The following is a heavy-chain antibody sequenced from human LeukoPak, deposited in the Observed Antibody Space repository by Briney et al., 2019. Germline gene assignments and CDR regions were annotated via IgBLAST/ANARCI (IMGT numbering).Heavy chain of an antibody. V-gene: IGHV4-34*01. J-gene: IGHJ4*02. CDR3: ATIYSSSWYLFDY. CDR2: INDNGGT. Sequence: SETLSLTCAVYGGSFSGYYWSWIRQPPGKGLEWVAEINDNGGTNYNPSLKSRVITSVDTSKNQFSLKLSSVTAADTAVYYCATIYSSSWYLFDYWGQGTLVTVSS. CDR1: GGSFSGYY. D-gene: IGHD6-13*01.